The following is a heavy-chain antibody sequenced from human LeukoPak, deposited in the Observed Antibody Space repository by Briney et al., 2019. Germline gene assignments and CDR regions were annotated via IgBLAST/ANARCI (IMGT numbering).Heavy chain of an antibody. V-gene: IGHV4-59*01. CDR2: IYYSGST. J-gene: IGHJ4*02. CDR1: GGSISSYY. Sequence: SETLSLTSTVSGGSISSYYWSWIRLPPGKGLEWIGYIYYSGSTNYNPSLKSRVTISVDTSKNQFSLKLRYVTAADTAVYYCARVTGYMVEDFFDYWGQGTLVTVSS. D-gene: IGHD3-9*01. CDR3: ARVTGYMVEDFFDY.